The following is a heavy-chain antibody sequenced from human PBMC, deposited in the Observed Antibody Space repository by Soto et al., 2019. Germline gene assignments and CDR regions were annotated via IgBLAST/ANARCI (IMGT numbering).Heavy chain of an antibody. CDR2: ISATGTTT. J-gene: IGHJ4*02. CDR1: EFSFSSYA. CDR3: ATYSSPFDY. V-gene: IGHV3-23*01. Sequence: EVQLMESGGGLVQPGGSLRLSCAASEFSFSSYALNWVRQAPGKGLEWVSAISATGTTTYYADSVKGRFTISRDNSKRTLFLQMDSLSPEDTAVYYWATYSSPFDYWGQGTVVTVSS. D-gene: IGHD6-13*01.